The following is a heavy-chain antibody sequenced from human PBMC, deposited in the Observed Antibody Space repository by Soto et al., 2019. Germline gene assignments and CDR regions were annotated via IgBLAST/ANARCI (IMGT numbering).Heavy chain of an antibody. V-gene: IGHV5-51*01. CDR2: IYPGDSDT. CDR3: AKDLSSGWEQDSRYYYYGMDV. Sequence: GESLKISCKGSGYSFTSYWIGWVRQMPGKGLEWMGIIYPGDSDTRYSPSFQGQVTISRDNSKNTLYLQMNSLRAEDTAVYYCAKDLSSGWEQDSRYYYYGMDVWGQGTTVTVSS. J-gene: IGHJ6*02. D-gene: IGHD6-19*01. CDR1: GYSFTSYW.